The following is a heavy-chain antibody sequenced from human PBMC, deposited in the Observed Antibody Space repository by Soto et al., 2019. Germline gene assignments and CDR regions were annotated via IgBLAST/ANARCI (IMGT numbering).Heavy chain of an antibody. D-gene: IGHD6-6*01. J-gene: IGHJ4*02. CDR2: ISYDGSNK. CDR3: ARPVSSIAARPFDY. CDR1: GFTFSSYA. Sequence: GGSLRLSCAASGFTFSSYAMHWVRQAPGKGLEWVAVISYDGSNKYYADSVKGRFTISRDNSKNTLYLQMNSLRAEDTAVYYCARPVSSIAARPFDYWGQGTLVTVSS. V-gene: IGHV3-30-3*01.